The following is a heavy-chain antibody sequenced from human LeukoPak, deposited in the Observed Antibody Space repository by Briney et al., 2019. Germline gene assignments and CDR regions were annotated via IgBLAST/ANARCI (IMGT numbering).Heavy chain of an antibody. CDR3: GRDRLVPAGFDT. Sequence: GASVKVSCKASGYTFTNYHMSWVRQAPGQGLEWMGIINPSGGNTTYAQKFQGRVTMTRDTSTSTVYMELSSLRSEDTAVYYCGRDRLVPAGFDTWGQGTLVTVSS. J-gene: IGHJ5*02. D-gene: IGHD2-2*01. V-gene: IGHV1-46*01. CDR2: INPSGGNT. CDR1: GYTFTNYH.